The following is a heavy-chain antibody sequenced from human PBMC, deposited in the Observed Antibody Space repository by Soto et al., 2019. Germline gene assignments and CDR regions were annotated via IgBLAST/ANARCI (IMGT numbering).Heavy chain of an antibody. D-gene: IGHD2-8*01. V-gene: IGHV3-23*01. Sequence: EVQLLESGGGLVQPGGSLRLSCVASGFTFSSYAMSWVRQAPGKGLEWVSAISGSGGSTYYADSVKGRFTISRDNSKNTLYLQMNSLRAEDTAVYYCATRYCTNGVCHVAFDIWGQGTMVTVSS. CDR2: ISGSGGST. CDR1: GFTFSSYA. CDR3: ATRYCTNGVCHVAFDI. J-gene: IGHJ3*02.